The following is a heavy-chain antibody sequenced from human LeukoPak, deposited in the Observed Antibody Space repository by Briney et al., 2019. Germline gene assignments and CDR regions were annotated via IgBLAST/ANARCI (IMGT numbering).Heavy chain of an antibody. D-gene: IGHD3-10*01. Sequence: GASVKVSCKASGYTFTGYYMHWVRQAPGQGLEWMGWINPNSGGTNYAQKFQGRVTMTRDTSISTAYMELSRLRSDDTAVYYCARDLLRITMVRGVISYWGQGTLVTVSS. CDR1: GYTFTGYY. J-gene: IGHJ4*02. V-gene: IGHV1-2*02. CDR2: INPNSGGT. CDR3: ARDLLRITMVRGVISY.